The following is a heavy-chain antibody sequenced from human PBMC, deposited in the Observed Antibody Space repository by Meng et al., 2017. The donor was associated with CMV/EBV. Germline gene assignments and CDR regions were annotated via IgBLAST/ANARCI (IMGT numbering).Heavy chain of an antibody. CDR2: INPNSGGT. J-gene: IGHJ5*02. Sequence: QVHLAQSGAEVKKPGASVKVSCKASGYTFTGYYMHWVRQAPGQGLEWMGWINPNSGGTHFVQKFQGRVTMTRDTSISTTYMELSGLRSDDTAVYYCARGIAAAGTWGWFDPWGQGTLVTVSS. D-gene: IGHD6-13*01. V-gene: IGHV1-2*02. CDR3: ARGIAAAGTWGWFDP. CDR1: GYTFTGYY.